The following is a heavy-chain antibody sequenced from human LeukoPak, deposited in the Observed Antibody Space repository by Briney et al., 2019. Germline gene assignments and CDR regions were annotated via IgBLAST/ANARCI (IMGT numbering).Heavy chain of an antibody. CDR2: IKQDGSEK. V-gene: IGHV3-7*03. CDR1: GFTFSGSA. J-gene: IGHJ4*02. D-gene: IGHD3-10*01. CDR3: AREGVITLPALYYFDY. Sequence: GGSLRLSCAASGFTFSGSAMHWVRQAPGKGLEWVANIKQDGSEKYYVDSVKGRFTISRDNAKKSLSLQMNSLRAEDTAVYYCAREGVITLPALYYFDYWGQGTLVTVSS.